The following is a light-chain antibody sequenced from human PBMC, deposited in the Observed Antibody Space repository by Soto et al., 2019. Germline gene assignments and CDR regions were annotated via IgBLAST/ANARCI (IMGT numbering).Light chain of an antibody. Sequence: DIKMTQAPSSTSEFVGDRVTLTCRASQSIDNYLHWYQQKPGKAHQILIYAASNLQSGVQARFSVIGYGKEGNLTIRSLQPEEFSTDYGQQRHSTQITLVQGTRLELK. CDR3: QQRHSTQIT. CDR1: QSIDNY. V-gene: IGKV1-39*01. J-gene: IGKJ5*01. CDR2: AAS.